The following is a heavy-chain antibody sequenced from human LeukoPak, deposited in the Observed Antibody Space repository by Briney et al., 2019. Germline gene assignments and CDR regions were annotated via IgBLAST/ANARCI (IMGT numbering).Heavy chain of an antibody. J-gene: IGHJ4*02. D-gene: IGHD3-10*01. CDR1: GFTFSSYW. CDR3: ARDWFGELLYPTFDY. V-gene: IGHV3-7*01. Sequence: TGGSLRLSCAASGFTFSSYWMSWVRQAPGKGLEWVANIKQDGSEKYYADSVKGRFTLSRDNAKNSLYLQMNSLRAEDTAVYYCARDWFGELLYPTFDYWGQGTLVTVSS. CDR2: IKQDGSEK.